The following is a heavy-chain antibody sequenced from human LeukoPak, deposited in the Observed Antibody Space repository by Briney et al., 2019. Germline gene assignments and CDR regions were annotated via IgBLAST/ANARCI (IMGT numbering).Heavy chain of an antibody. V-gene: IGHV4-59*07. CDR3: ASSVVAATRIYFDY. CDR1: GRPISSYY. CDR2: IYYSGST. J-gene: IGHJ4*02. D-gene: IGHD2-15*01. Sequence: SDTLSLTCTVSGRPISSYYWIWIRQPPGKGLEWIGYIYYSGSTNYNPSLKSRVTISVDTCKNQFSLKLSSVTAADTAVYYCASSVVAATRIYFDYWGQGTLVTVSS.